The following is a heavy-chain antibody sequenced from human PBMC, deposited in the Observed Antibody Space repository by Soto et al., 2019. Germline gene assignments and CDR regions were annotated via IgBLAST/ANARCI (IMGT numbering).Heavy chain of an antibody. CDR3: ARGGSGSRWYRVYYYGMDV. Sequence: SETLSLTCAVYGGSFSGYYWSWIRQPPGKGLEWIGEINHSGSTNYNPSLKSRVTISVDTSKNQFSLKLSSVTAADTAVYYCARGGSGSRWYRVYYYGMDVWGQGTTVTVSS. CDR2: INHSGST. D-gene: IGHD6-13*01. J-gene: IGHJ6*02. CDR1: GGSFSGYY. V-gene: IGHV4-34*01.